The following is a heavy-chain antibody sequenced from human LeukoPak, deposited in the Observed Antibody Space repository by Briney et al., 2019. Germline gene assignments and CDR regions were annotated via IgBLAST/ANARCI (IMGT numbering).Heavy chain of an antibody. CDR2: IKQDGSEK. J-gene: IGHJ4*02. V-gene: IGHV3-7*04. Sequence: GGSLRLSCAAPGFAFSSYWMNWVSQAPGKGLEWVANIKQDGSEKYYVHSLKGRFTISRDNAKNSLCLQMNSLRAEDTAVYFCARDLSFWGQGTLVTVSS. CDR1: GFAFSSYW. CDR3: ARDLSF.